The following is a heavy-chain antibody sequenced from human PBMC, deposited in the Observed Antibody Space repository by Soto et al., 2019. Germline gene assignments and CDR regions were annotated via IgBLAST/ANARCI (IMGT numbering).Heavy chain of an antibody. CDR1: GGSISSYY. J-gene: IGHJ4*02. D-gene: IGHD5-12*01. CDR3: ASLASGYDSDY. Sequence: SETLSLTCTVSGGSISSYYWSWIRQPPGKGLEWIGYIYYSGSTNYNPSLKSRVTISVDTSKNQFSLKLSSVTAADTAVYYCASLASGYDSDYWGQGTLVTVSS. CDR2: IYYSGST. V-gene: IGHV4-59*08.